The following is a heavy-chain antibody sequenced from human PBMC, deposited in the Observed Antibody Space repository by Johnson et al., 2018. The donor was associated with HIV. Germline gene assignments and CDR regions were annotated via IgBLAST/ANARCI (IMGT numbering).Heavy chain of an antibody. CDR1: GFTFSSYG. V-gene: IGHV3-30*02. Sequence: LVESGGGVVQPGGSLRLSCAASGFTFSSYGMHWVRQAPGKGLEWVAFIRYDGSNKYYADSVKGRFTISRDNSKNTLYLQMNSLISEDTAVYYCAKDSGANWNYCAFEIWGQGTMVTVSS. J-gene: IGHJ3*02. D-gene: IGHD1-7*01. CDR2: IRYDGSNK. CDR3: AKDSGANWNYCAFEI.